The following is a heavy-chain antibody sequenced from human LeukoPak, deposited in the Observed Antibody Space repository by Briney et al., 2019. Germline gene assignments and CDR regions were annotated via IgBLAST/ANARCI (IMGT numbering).Heavy chain of an antibody. V-gene: IGHV7-4-1*02. D-gene: IGHD6-19*01. J-gene: IGHJ5*02. CDR3: ARCIAVAGNWFDP. CDR2: INTNTGNP. Sequence: ASVKVSCKASGYTFTGYYMHWVRQAPGQGLEWMGWINTNTGNPTYAQGFTGRFVFSLDTSVSTAYLQISSLKAEDTAVYYCARCIAVAGNWFDPWGQGTLVTVSS. CDR1: GYTFTGYY.